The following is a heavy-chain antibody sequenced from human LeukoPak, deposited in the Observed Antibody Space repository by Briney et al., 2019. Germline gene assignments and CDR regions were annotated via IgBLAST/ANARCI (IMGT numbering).Heavy chain of an antibody. CDR2: IKQDGSEK. Sequence: GGSLRLSCAASGFTFTSFWMGWVRQAPGKGLEWVANIKQDGSEKYYVDSVKGRFTISRDNAKNSMYLQMNSLRAEDTAVYYCARAPTVVTPHYWGQGTLVTVSS. D-gene: IGHD4-23*01. J-gene: IGHJ4*02. V-gene: IGHV3-7*02. CDR3: ARAPTVVTPHY. CDR1: GFTFTSFW.